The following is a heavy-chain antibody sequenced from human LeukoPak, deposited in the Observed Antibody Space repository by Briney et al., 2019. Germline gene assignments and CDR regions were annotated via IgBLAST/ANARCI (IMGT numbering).Heavy chain of an antibody. CDR1: GYTFTGYY. D-gene: IGHD3-10*01. J-gene: IGHJ4*02. CDR3: ARGGRITMVRGVIIGYY. CDR2: INPNSGGT. V-gene: IGHV1-2*02. Sequence: ASVKVSCTASGYTFTGYYMHWVRQAPGQGLEWMGWINPNSGGTNYAQKFQGRVTMTRDTSISTAYMELSRLRSDDTAVYYCARGGRITMVRGVIIGYYWGQGTLVTVSS.